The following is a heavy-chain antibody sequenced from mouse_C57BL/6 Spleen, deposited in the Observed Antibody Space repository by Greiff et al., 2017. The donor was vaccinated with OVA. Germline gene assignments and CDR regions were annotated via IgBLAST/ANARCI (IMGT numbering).Heavy chain of an antibody. J-gene: IGHJ3*01. CDR1: GYTFTSYG. V-gene: IGHV1-81*01. CDR2: IYPRSGNT. CDR3: ATYSNPFAY. Sequence: VKLMESGAELARPGASVKLSCKASGYTFTSYGISWVKQRTGQGLEWIGEIYPRSGNTYYNEKFKGKATLTADKSSSTAYMELRSLTSEDSAVYFCATYSNPFAYWGQGTLVTVSA. D-gene: IGHD2-5*01.